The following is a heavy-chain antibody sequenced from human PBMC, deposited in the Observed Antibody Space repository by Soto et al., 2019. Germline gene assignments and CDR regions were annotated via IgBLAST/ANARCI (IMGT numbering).Heavy chain of an antibody. CDR2: INPSGGST. J-gene: IGHJ6*02. CDR3: ARSTIRPYSSSLGEDYYYGMDV. Sequence: QVQLVQSGAEVKKPGASVKVSCKASGYTFTSYYMHWVRQAPGQGLEWMGIINPSGGSTSYAQKFQGRVTMTRATSPSTVYMELSSLRSEDTAVYYCARSTIRPYSSSLGEDYYYGMDVWGQGTTVTVSS. D-gene: IGHD6-6*01. CDR1: GYTFTSYY. V-gene: IGHV1-46*01.